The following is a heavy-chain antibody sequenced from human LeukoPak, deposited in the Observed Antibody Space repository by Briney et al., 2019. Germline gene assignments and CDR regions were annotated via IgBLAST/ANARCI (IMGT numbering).Heavy chain of an antibody. CDR3: ARARARTSGRPHCYGMDV. V-gene: IGHV4-34*01. Sequence: SETLSLTCAVYGGSFSGYYWSWIRQPPGKGLEWIGEINHSGSTNYNPSLKSRVTISVDTSKNQFSLKLSSVTAADTAVYYCARARARTSGRPHCYGMDVWGQGTTVTVSS. J-gene: IGHJ6*02. CDR1: GGSFSGYY. CDR2: INHSGST. D-gene: IGHD3-10*01.